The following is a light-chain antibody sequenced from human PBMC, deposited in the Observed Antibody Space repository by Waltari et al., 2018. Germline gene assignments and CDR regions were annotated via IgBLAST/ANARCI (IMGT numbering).Light chain of an antibody. CDR2: DAS. J-gene: IGKJ2*01. CDR3: QQYNNWPPYT. Sequence: EIVITQSPATLSVCPGKRATLSCKASHSVSRDLAWFQQKPGQAPRLLIYDASTRAAGIPARFSGSGSGTEFTLTIIGLQSEDFAVYYCQQYNNWPPYTFGLGTKLEIK. V-gene: IGKV3-15*01. CDR1: HSVSRD.